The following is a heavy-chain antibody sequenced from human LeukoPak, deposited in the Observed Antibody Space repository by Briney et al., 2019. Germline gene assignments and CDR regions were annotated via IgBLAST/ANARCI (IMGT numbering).Heavy chain of an antibody. D-gene: IGHD6-13*01. V-gene: IGHV1-2*02. J-gene: IGHJ4*02. CDR1: GYTFTGYY. Sequence: ASVKVSCKASGYTFTGYYMHWVRQAPGQGLEWMGWINPNSGGTNYAQKFQGRVTMTRDTSISTAYMELSRLRSDDTAVYYCARALPYSSSIDYWGQGTLVTVSS. CDR3: ARALPYSSSIDY. CDR2: INPNSGGT.